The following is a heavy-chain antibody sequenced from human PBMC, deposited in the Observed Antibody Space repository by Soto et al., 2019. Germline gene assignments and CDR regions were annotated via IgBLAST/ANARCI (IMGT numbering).Heavy chain of an antibody. Sequence: GGSLRLSCAASGLTFDDYAMHWVRQAPAKGLEWVSLISSDGGSTYYAASVKGRFPISRDNSKTSLYLQMNSLRAEDTALYYCAKDNHYDSSEGYFDYWGQGTRGTVSP. J-gene: IGHJ4*02. CDR3: AKDNHYDSSEGYFDY. D-gene: IGHD3-22*01. CDR2: ISSDGGST. CDR1: GLTFDDYA. V-gene: IGHV3-43D*04.